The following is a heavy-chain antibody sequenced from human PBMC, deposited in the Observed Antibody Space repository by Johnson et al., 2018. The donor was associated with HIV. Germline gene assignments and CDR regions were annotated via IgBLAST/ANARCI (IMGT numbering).Heavy chain of an antibody. CDR1: GFTFSDYY. V-gene: IGHV3-11*04. Sequence: VQLVESGGGLVKPGGSLRLSCAASGFTFSDYYMTWIRQAPGKRLEWVSYISSSGTNRYYADSVKGRFTISRDNTKNFLYLQMNTLRVEDTVVYYCSRGVWLTPGTVDIWGQGTVVSVSS. CDR3: SRGVWLTPGTVDI. D-gene: IGHD6-19*01. CDR2: ISSSGTNR. J-gene: IGHJ3*02.